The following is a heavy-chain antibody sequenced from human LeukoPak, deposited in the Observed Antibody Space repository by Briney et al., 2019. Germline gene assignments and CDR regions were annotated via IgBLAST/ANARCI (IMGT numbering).Heavy chain of an antibody. CDR3: ARDRVGIAVAGTPWGAFDI. CDR2: ISAYNGDT. V-gene: IGHV1-18*01. CDR1: GYTFTSYG. D-gene: IGHD6-19*01. J-gene: IGHJ3*02. Sequence: ASVKVSCKVSGYTFTSYGISWVRQAPGQGLEWMGWISAYNGDTNYAQKLQGRVTMTTDTSTSTAYMELRSLRSDDTAVYYCARDRVGIAVAGTPWGAFDIWGQGTMVTVSS.